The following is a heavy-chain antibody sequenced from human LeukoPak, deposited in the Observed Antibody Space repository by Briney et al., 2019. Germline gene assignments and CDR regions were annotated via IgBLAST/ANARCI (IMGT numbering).Heavy chain of an antibody. V-gene: IGHV3-74*03. D-gene: IGHD3-10*02. J-gene: IGHJ6*04. CDR2: INREGTTT. Sequence: GGSLRLSCAASGFTFSSYWTHWVRQAPGKGLMWVSRINREGTTTQYADAVKGRFTISRDNAKNSLDLQMNSLRAEDTAVYYCAELGITMIGGVWGKGTTVTISS. CDR3: AELGITMIGGV. CDR1: GFTFSSYW.